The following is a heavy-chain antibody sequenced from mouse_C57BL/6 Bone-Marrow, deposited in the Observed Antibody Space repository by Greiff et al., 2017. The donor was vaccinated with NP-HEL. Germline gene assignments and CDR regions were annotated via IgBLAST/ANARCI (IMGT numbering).Heavy chain of an antibody. D-gene: IGHD1-1*01. CDR3: ARLPHYYGSSYWYFDV. CDR2: IYPGDGDT. CDR1: GYAFSSSW. Sequence: VQLQQSGPELVKPGASVKISCKASGYAFSSSWMNWVKQRPGKGLEWIGRIYPGDGDTNYNGKFKGKATLTADKSSSTAYMQLSSLTSEDSAVYFCARLPHYYGSSYWYFDVWGTGTTVTVSS. V-gene: IGHV1-82*01. J-gene: IGHJ1*03.